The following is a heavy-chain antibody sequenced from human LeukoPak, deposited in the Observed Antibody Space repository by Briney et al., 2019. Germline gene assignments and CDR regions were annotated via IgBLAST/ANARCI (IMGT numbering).Heavy chain of an antibody. D-gene: IGHD3-9*01. CDR2: IYHSGST. V-gene: IGHV4-39*07. Sequence: PSETLSLTCTVSGDSISSSNCYWGWIRQPPGKGLEWIGSIYHSGSTYYNPSLKSRVTISVDTSKNQFSLKLSSVTAADTAVYYCARDGPRLVSSGIFDYWGQGTLVTVSS. J-gene: IGHJ4*02. CDR1: GDSISSSNCY. CDR3: ARDGPRLVSSGIFDY.